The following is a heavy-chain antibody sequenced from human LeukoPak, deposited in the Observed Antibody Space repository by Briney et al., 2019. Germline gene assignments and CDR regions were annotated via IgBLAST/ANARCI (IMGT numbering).Heavy chain of an antibody. CDR2: IRVKADSYAT. CDR3: ARETPSRYFDY. Sequence: GGSLRLSCAASGFTFSGSAMHWVRQASGKGLEWVGRIRVKADSYATTYAASVKGRFTISRDDSKNTAYLQMNSLKTEDTAVYYCARETPSRYFDYWGQGTLVTVSS. CDR1: GFTFSGSA. D-gene: IGHD4-23*01. V-gene: IGHV3-73*01. J-gene: IGHJ4*02.